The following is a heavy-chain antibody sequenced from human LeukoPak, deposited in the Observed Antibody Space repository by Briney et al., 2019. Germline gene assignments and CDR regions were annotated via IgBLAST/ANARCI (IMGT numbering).Heavy chain of an antibody. CDR1: GFTVSSNY. CDR3: ARDQGFGSSSLIYYYYGMDV. Sequence: GGSLRLSCTASGFTVSSNYMSWVRQAPGKGLEWVSVIYSGGSTYYADSVKGRFTISRHNSKNTLYLQMNSLRAEDTAVYYCARDQGFGSSSLIYYYYGMDVWGQGTTVTVSS. J-gene: IGHJ6*02. CDR2: IYSGGST. D-gene: IGHD6-6*01. V-gene: IGHV3-53*04.